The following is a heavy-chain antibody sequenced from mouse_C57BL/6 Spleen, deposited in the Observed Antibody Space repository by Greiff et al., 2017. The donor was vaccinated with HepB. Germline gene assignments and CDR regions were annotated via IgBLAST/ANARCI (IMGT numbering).Heavy chain of an antibody. D-gene: IGHD2-3*01. CDR3: ARGVYDGFSWFAY. V-gene: IGHV5-6*02. CDR1: GFTFSSYG. CDR2: ISSGGSYT. J-gene: IGHJ3*01. Sequence: EVKLVESGGDLVKPGGSLKLSCAASGFTFSSYGMSWVRQTPDKRLEWVATISSGGSYTYYPDSVKGRFTISRDNAKNTLYLQMSSLKSEDTAMYYCARGVYDGFSWFAYWGQGTLVTVSA.